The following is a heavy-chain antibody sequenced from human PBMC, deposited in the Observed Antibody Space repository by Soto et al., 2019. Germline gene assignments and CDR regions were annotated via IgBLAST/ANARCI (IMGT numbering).Heavy chain of an antibody. D-gene: IGHD4-17*01. CDR3: ATQTTVVRSYYYYGMDV. CDR2: IIPIFGTA. Sequence: SVKVSCKASGGTFSSYAISWVRQAPGQGLEWMGGIIPIFGTANYAQKFQGRVTITADESTSTAYMELSSLRSEDTAVYYCATQTTVVRSYYYYGMDVWGQGTTVTVS. V-gene: IGHV1-69*13. CDR1: GGTFSSYA. J-gene: IGHJ6*02.